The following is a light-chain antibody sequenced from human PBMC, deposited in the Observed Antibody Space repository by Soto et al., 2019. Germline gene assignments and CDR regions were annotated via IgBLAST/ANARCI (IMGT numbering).Light chain of an antibody. CDR3: QKRSKSPPVLT. J-gene: IGKJ4*01. CDR2: DAS. Sequence: EIVLTQSPATLSLSPGERATLSCRASQSVSSYLAWYQQNPGQAPRLLIYDASNRATGIPARFSGSGSGTDFTLTISPLEPEDFAVYFCQKRSKSPPVLTFGGGTKVEIK. CDR1: QSVSSY. V-gene: IGKV3-11*01.